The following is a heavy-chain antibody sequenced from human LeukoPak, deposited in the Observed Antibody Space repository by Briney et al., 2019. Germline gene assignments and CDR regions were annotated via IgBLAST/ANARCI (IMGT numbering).Heavy chain of an antibody. CDR2: ISYDGSNK. D-gene: IGHD3-22*01. CDR1: GFTFSSYG. Sequence: GGSLRLSCAASGFTFSSYGMHWVRQAPGKGLEWVAVISYDGSNKYYADSVKGRFTISRDNSKNTLYLQMNSLRAEDTAVYYCAKDSEFGLADYYDSSGYLGDYWGQGTLVTVSS. J-gene: IGHJ4*02. CDR3: AKDSEFGLADYYDSSGYLGDY. V-gene: IGHV3-30*18.